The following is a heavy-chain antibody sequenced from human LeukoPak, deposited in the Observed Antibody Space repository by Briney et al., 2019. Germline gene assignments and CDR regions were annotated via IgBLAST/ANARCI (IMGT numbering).Heavy chain of an antibody. CDR2: ISSSGSTI. CDR3: ARGAYTVDY. CDR1: GFTFSSYE. Sequence: GGSLRLSCAASGFTFSSYEMNWVRQAPGKGLEWLSYISSSGSTIYYADSVKDRFTISRDNAKNSLCLQMNSLRAEDTAVYYCARGAYTVDYWGQGTLVTVSS. V-gene: IGHV3-48*03. J-gene: IGHJ4*02. D-gene: IGHD4-11*01.